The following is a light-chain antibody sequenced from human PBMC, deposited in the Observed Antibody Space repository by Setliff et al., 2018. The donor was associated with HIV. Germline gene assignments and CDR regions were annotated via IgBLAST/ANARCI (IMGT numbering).Light chain of an antibody. CDR3: GAWDTSLAAYV. V-gene: IGLV1-51*01. CDR1: SSNIGDRS. J-gene: IGLJ1*01. CDR2: DNH. Sequence: QSVLTQPPSVSAASGQKVSISCSGSSSNIGDRSVSWYQQLPGTAPKLLIHDNHERPSGIPERFSGSTSGTSATLGITGLQTGDEADYYCGAWDTSLAAYVFGTGTKVTVL.